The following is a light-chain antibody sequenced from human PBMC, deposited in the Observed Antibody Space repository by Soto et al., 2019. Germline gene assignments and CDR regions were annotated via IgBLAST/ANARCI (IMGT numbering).Light chain of an antibody. CDR3: QTWGTGVVV. Sequence: QLVLTQSPSASASLGASVKLTCTLSSGHSSYAIAWHQQQPEKGPRHLLKVNSDGSHSRGDGIPDRFSGSNSGAERYLTISSLQSEDEADYYCQTWGTGVVVFGGGTQLTVL. V-gene: IGLV4-69*01. CDR2: VNSDGSH. CDR1: SGHSSYA. J-gene: IGLJ2*01.